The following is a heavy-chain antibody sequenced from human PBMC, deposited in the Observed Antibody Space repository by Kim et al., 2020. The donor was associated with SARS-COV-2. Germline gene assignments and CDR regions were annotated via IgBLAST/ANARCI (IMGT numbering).Heavy chain of an antibody. CDR1: GFTVSSNY. CDR2: IYSGGST. J-gene: IGHJ4*02. Sequence: GGSLRLSCAASGFTVSSNYMSWVRQAPGKGLEWVSVIYSGGSTYYADSVKGRFTISRDNSKNTLYLQMNSLRAEDTAVYYCARPYNWNDGLGYWGQGTLVTVSS. V-gene: IGHV3-66*04. CDR3: ARPYNWNDGLGY. D-gene: IGHD1-20*01.